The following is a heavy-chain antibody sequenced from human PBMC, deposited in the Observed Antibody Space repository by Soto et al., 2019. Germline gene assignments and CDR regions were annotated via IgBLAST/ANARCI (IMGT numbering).Heavy chain of an antibody. Sequence: VASVKVSCKASGGTFSSYAISWVRQAPGQGLEWMGGIIPIFGTANYAQKFQGRVTITADKSTSTAYMELSSLRSEDTAVYYCARPANGGYTNYYYSGIDVWGQGTTVTVYS. CDR2: IIPIFGTA. V-gene: IGHV1-69*06. J-gene: IGHJ6*02. D-gene: IGHD2-8*01. CDR1: GGTFSSYA. CDR3: ARPANGGYTNYYYSGIDV.